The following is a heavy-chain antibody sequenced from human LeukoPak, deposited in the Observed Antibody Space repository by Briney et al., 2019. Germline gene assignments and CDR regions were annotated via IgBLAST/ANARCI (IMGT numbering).Heavy chain of an antibody. D-gene: IGHD5-24*01. J-gene: IGHJ3*02. CDR3: ASPRWLRTPGAFDI. V-gene: IGHV4-31*03. CDR2: IYYSGST. CDR1: GGSISSGGYY. Sequence: SETLSLTCTVSGGSISSGGYYWSWIRQHPGKGLEWIGYIYYSGSTYYNPSLKSRVTISVDTSKNQFSLKLSSVTAADTAVYYCASPRWLRTPGAFDIWGQGTMVTVSS.